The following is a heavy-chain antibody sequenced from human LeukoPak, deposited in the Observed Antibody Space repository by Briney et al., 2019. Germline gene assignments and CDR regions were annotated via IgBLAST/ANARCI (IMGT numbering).Heavy chain of an antibody. CDR3: AARDSSGWFGYP. CDR1: GGSFSGYY. D-gene: IGHD6-19*01. J-gene: IGHJ5*02. CDR2: INHSGST. Sequence: ETLSLTCAVYGGSFSGYYWSWIRQPPGKGLEWIGEINHSGSTNCNPSLKSRVTISVDTSKNQFSLKLSSVTAADTAVYYCAARDSSGWFGYPWGQGTLVTVSS. V-gene: IGHV4-34*01.